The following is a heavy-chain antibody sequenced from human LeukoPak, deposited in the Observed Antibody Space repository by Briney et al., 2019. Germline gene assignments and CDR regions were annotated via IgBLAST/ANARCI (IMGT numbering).Heavy chain of an antibody. CDR1: GYIFTSYG. J-gene: IGHJ4*02. CDR2: ISAYNGDP. D-gene: IGHD5-12*01. CDR3: ARRSGYDRRMGTLDF. V-gene: IGHV1-18*01. Sequence: ASVKVSCKASGYIFTSYGISWVRQAPGQGLEWMGWISAYNGDPNYAQKFQGRVTVTTDTSTTTAYMELRSLRSDDSAVYYCARRSGYDRRMGTLDFWGQGTLVTVSS.